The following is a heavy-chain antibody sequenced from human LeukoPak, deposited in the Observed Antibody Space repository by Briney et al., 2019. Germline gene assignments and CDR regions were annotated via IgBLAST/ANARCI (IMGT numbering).Heavy chain of an antibody. Sequence: PGGSLRLSCAASGFTFSTYGMSWVRQAPGKGLEWVSSISSSSSYIYYADSVKGRFTISRDNAKNSLYLQMNSLRAEDTAVYYCARDGGTKISYNWFDPWGQGTLVTVSS. V-gene: IGHV3-21*01. CDR3: ARDGGTKISYNWFDP. CDR1: GFTFSTYG. D-gene: IGHD3-16*01. J-gene: IGHJ5*02. CDR2: ISSSSSYI.